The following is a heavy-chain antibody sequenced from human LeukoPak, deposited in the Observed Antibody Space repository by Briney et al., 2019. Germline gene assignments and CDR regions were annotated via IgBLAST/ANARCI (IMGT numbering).Heavy chain of an antibody. J-gene: IGHJ3*02. CDR3: TTPGRDVLLCLGESDAFDI. CDR1: GFTFSNAW. CDR2: IKSKTDGGTT. V-gene: IGHV3-15*01. D-gene: IGHD3-10*01. Sequence: GSLRLSFAASGFTFSNAWISWVRQAPGKGLEWGGRIKSKTDGGTTDYAAPGKGRFTISRDDSKNTLYLQMHSLKTEDTAVYYCTTPGRDVLLCLGESDAFDIWGQGTMVTVSS.